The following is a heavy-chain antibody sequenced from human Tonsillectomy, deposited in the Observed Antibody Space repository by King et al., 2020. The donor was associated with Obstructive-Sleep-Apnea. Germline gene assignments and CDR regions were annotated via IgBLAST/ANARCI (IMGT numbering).Heavy chain of an antibody. D-gene: IGHD6-19*01. V-gene: IGHV1-2*04. CDR1: GYTFTGYY. J-gene: IGHJ4*02. CDR2: INPNSGDT. CDR3: ATGRDSSGGELDY. Sequence: QLVQSGADVKKPGASVKVSCKASGYTFTGYYMHLVRQAPGQGLEWMGWINPNSGDTHSAHNVQCWVTMTRETSISTAYMDVSRRRSDDSAVYYCATGRDSSGGELDYWGQGTLVIVSS.